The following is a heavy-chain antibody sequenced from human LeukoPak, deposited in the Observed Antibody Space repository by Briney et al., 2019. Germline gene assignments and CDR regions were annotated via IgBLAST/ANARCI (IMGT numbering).Heavy chain of an antibody. D-gene: IGHD2-15*01. CDR2: IYPGDSDT. Sequence: GESLKISCKGSGYTFSSYWIGWVRQMPGKGLEWMGIIYPGDSDTRYSPSFQGQVIISADKSISTAYLQWSSLKASDTAMYYCARHVSLLRWRDNYYYYYYYMDVWGKGTTVTISS. CDR1: GYTFSSYW. J-gene: IGHJ6*03. CDR3: ARHVSLLRWRDNYYYYYYYMDV. V-gene: IGHV5-51*01.